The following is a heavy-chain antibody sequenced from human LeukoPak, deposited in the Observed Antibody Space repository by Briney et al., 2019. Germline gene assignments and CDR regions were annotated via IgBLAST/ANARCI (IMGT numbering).Heavy chain of an antibody. Sequence: GGSLRLSCAASGFTFDDYGMSWVRQAPGKGLEWVSGINLNGGSTGYADSVKGRLTISRENVKNSLYLQMNSLRAEDTALYYCARGLGNPLGVDYWGQGTLVTVSS. CDR3: ARGLGNPLGVDY. V-gene: IGHV3-20*04. D-gene: IGHD3-16*01. CDR1: GFTFDDYG. J-gene: IGHJ4*02. CDR2: INLNGGST.